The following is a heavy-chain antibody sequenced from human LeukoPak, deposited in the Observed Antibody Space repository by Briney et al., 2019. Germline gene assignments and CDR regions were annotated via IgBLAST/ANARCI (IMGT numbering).Heavy chain of an antibody. Sequence: GGSLRLSCAASGFTFDDYAMHWVRQAPGKGLEWVSLISWDGGSTYYADSVKGRFTISRDNSKNSLYLQVNSLRAEDTALYYCAKGPGAGDYDEDYYYGMDVWGQGTTVTVSS. CDR3: AKGPGAGDYDEDYYYGMDV. J-gene: IGHJ6*02. V-gene: IGHV3-43D*03. D-gene: IGHD4-17*01. CDR2: ISWDGGST. CDR1: GFTFDDYA.